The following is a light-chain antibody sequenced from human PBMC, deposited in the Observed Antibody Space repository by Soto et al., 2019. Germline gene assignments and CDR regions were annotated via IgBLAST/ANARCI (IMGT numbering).Light chain of an antibody. J-gene: IGLJ1*01. V-gene: IGLV2-14*03. CDR1: SSDFGGYNF. CDR2: GFS. CDR3: SSYRTYXTLEV. Sequence: QSVLTQPASVSGSPGQSITISCTGTSSDFGGYNFVSWYQHHPGKAPKPMIFGFSDRPSGVSDRLSGSKSGNTASLTISGLQAVDDAHYYCSSYRTYXTLEVFGTGTKVTVL.